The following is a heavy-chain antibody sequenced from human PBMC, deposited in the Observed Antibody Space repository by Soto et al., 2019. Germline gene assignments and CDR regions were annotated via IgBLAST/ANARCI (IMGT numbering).Heavy chain of an antibody. V-gene: IGHV6-1*01. CDR3: ARDNSGSYYESYYYYGMDV. Sequence: SQTLSLTCAISGDSVSSNSAAWNWIRQSPSRGLEWLGRTYYRSKWYIDYAVSVKSRITINPDTSKNQFSLQLNSVTPEDTAVYYCARDNSGSYYESYYYYGMDVWGQGTTVTVSS. D-gene: IGHD1-26*01. CDR1: GDSVSSNSAA. J-gene: IGHJ6*02. CDR2: TYYRSKWYI.